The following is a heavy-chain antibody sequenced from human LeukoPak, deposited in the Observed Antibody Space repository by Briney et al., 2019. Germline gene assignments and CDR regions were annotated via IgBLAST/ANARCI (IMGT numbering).Heavy chain of an antibody. CDR1: GFPFSSYW. J-gene: IGHJ4*02. CDR3: TRVGYIDEGIDY. D-gene: IGHD5-24*01. V-gene: IGHV3-7*04. CDR2: IKQDGSKK. Sequence: GGSLRLSCVASGFPFSSYWMTWVRQAPGKGLEWVANIKQDGSKKSYVDSVKGRFTISRDNAKNSLYLQMNSLRAEDTAIYNCTRVGYIDEGIDYWGQGTLVTVSS.